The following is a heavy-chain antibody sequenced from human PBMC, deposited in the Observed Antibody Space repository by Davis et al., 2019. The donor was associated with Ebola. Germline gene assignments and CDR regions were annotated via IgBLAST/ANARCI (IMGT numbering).Heavy chain of an antibody. Sequence: PGGSLRLSCAASGFTFSSYAMSWVRQAPGKGLEWVSYISSSSSTIYYADSVKGRFTISRDNAKNSLYLQMNSLRDEDTAVYYCAKDDYGSRSPFDYWGQGTLVTVSS. V-gene: IGHV3-48*02. CDR2: ISSSSSTI. CDR1: GFTFSSYA. D-gene: IGHD3-10*01. CDR3: AKDDYGSRSPFDY. J-gene: IGHJ4*02.